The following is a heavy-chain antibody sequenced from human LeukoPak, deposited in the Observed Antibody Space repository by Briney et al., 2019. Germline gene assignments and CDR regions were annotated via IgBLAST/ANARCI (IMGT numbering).Heavy chain of an antibody. CDR3: AQTRPGSYSDY. D-gene: IGHD1-26*01. Sequence: PGGSLRLSCAASGFTFNNYAMTGVRQAPGKGLEWVSSISESGGSTYYADSVRGRFTISRDNSKNTVHLQMNSLRAEDTALYYCAQTRPGSYSDYWGQGTLVTVSS. CDR1: GFTFNNYA. CDR2: ISESGGST. V-gene: IGHV3-23*01. J-gene: IGHJ4*02.